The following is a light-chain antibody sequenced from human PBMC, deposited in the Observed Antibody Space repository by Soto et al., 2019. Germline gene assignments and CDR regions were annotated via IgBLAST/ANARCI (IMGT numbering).Light chain of an antibody. CDR3: QQYDNWPLT. J-gene: IGKJ4*01. V-gene: IGKV3D-15*01. CDR1: QGIGST. Sequence: EIVMTQSPATLSVSPGERATLSCRASQGIGSTLAWYQQKPGQAPRLLIFGASTRATGIPARFSGSGSGTDFTLTISSLQSEDFGVYFCQQYDNWPLTFGGGTKVDIK. CDR2: GAS.